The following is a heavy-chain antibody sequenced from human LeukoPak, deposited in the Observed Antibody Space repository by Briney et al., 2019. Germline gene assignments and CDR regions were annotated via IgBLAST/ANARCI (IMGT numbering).Heavy chain of an antibody. CDR1: GGTFSSYA. V-gene: IGHV1-69*01. CDR3: ARGHGSGSTNWFDP. D-gene: IGHD3-10*01. Sequence: GASVKVSCKASGGTFSSYAISWVRQAPGQGLEWMGGIIPIFGTANYAQKFQGRVTITADESASTAYMELSSLRFDDTAVYYCARGHGSGSTNWFDPWGQGTLVTVSS. CDR2: IIPIFGTA. J-gene: IGHJ5*02.